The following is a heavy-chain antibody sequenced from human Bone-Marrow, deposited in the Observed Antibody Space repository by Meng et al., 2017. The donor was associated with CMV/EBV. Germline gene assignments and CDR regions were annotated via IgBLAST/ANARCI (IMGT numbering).Heavy chain of an antibody. CDR3: AKTLSNTYYYTYYYHGMDV. CDR1: GFTFSSYA. CDR2: ISGSGGST. Sequence: GGSLRLSCAASGFTFSSYAMNWVRQAPGKGLEWVSAISGSGGSTYYADSVKGRFTISRDSSKNTLNLQMNSLRAEDTAVYYCAKTLSNTYYYTYYYHGMDVWGQGTTVTVSS. J-gene: IGHJ6*02. D-gene: IGHD3-22*01. V-gene: IGHV3-23*01.